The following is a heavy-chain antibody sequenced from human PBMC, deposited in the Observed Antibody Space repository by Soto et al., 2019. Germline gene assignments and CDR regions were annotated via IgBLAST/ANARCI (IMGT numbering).Heavy chain of an antibody. CDR2: ISAYNGNT. CDR3: ARTLNEWLLGLE. J-gene: IGHJ4*02. D-gene: IGHD3-3*01. V-gene: IGHV1-18*01. Sequence: QVKLVQSGGEVKKPGASVKIACKASGYTFSSYGISWVRKAPGLGLEWMGWISAYNGNTNYAQKFQGRVTMTTDTSTRTAYMELRSLRSDDTAIYYCARTLNEWLLGLEWGQGTLVTVSS. CDR1: GYTFSSYG.